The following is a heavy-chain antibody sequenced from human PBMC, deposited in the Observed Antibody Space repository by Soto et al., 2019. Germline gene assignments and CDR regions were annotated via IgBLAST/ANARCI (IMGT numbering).Heavy chain of an antibody. CDR2: MNPNSGNT. V-gene: IGHV1-8*01. J-gene: IGHJ3*02. CDR3: ATKGRNWAANDAFDI. D-gene: IGHD7-27*01. Sequence: ASVKVSCKASGYTFTSYDINWVRQATGQGLEWMGWMNPNSGNTGYAQKFQGRVTMTRNTSISTAYMELSSLRSEDTAVYYCATKGRNWAANDAFDIWGQGTMVTVSS. CDR1: GYTFTSYD.